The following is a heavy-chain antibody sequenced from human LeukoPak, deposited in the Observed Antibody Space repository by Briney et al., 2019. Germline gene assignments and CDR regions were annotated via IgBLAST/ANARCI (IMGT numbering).Heavy chain of an antibody. V-gene: IGHV4-30-2*01. J-gene: IGHJ4*02. Sequence: PSQTLSLTCTVSGGSISSGGYYWSWIRQPPGKGLEWIGYIYHSGSTYYNPSLKSQVTISVDRSKNQFSLKLSSVTAADTAVYYCAGAIGGIFDYCGQRAPLTAS. CDR3: AGAIGGIFDY. CDR1: GGSISSGGYY. D-gene: IGHD3-16*01. CDR2: IYHSGST.